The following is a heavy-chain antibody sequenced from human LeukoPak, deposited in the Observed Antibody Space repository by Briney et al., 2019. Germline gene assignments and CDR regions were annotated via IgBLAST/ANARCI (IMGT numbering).Heavy chain of an antibody. CDR3: ATRPYCGGDCYSSAPFDY. Sequence: PGGSLRLSCAASGFTFSSYAMSWVRQAPGKGLEWVSAISGSGGSTYYADSVRGRFTISRDSSKNTLYLQMNSLRAEDTAVYYCATRPYCGGDCYSSAPFDYWGQGTLVTVSS. J-gene: IGHJ4*02. CDR2: ISGSGGST. V-gene: IGHV3-23*01. D-gene: IGHD2-21*02. CDR1: GFTFSSYA.